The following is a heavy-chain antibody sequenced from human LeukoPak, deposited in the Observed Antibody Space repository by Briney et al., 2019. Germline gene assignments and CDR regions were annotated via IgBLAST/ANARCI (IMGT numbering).Heavy chain of an antibody. CDR1: GFTFSNFG. CDR3: ARVISKRPYNWNYWGLFDY. V-gene: IGHV3-30*02. Sequence: PGGSLRLSCAASGFTFSNFGMHWVRQAPGKGLEWVAFIRYDGSNEYYADSVKGRFTISRDSSKNTLYLQMNSLRAEDTAVYYCARVISKRPYNWNYWGLFDYWGQGTLVTVSS. CDR2: IRYDGSNE. D-gene: IGHD1-7*01. J-gene: IGHJ4*02.